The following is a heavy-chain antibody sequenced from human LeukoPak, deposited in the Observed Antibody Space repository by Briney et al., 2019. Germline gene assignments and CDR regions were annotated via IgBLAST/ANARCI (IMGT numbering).Heavy chain of an antibody. CDR2: ISGSGGST. V-gene: IGHV3-23*01. D-gene: IGHD6-19*01. Sequence: GGSLRLSCAASGFTFGSYAMSWVRQAPGKGLEWVSSISGSGGSTYYADSVKGRFTISRDNSKNTLYLQMNSLRAEDTAVYYCASSVPGIAVADPFHYWGQGTLVTVSS. J-gene: IGHJ4*02. CDR3: ASSVPGIAVADPFHY. CDR1: GFTFGSYA.